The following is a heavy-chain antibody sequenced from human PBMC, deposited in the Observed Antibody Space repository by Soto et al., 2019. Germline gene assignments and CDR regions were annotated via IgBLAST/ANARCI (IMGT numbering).Heavy chain of an antibody. CDR2: ISSSSSYI. J-gene: IGHJ4*01. D-gene: IGHD3-10*01. CDR1: GFTFSSYT. Sequence: GGSLRLSCAASGFTFSSYTMNWVRQAPGKGLEWVSSISSSSSYIYYTDSVKGRFTISRDNAKNSLYLQMNSLRAEDTAVYYCASLSRFALDYWGQGTLVTGSS. V-gene: IGHV3-21*01. CDR3: ASLSRFALDY.